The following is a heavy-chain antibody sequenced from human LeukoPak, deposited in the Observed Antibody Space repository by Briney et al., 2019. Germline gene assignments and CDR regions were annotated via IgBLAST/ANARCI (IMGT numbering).Heavy chain of an antibody. V-gene: IGHV3-30-3*01. D-gene: IGHD3-22*01. Sequence: GGSLRLSCAASGFTFSSYAMHWVRQAPGKGLEWVAVMSYDGSNKYYADSVKGRFTISRDNSKNTLYLQMNSLRAEDTAVYYCARSPGFYYDSGDYWGQGTLVTVSS. CDR3: ARSPGFYYDSGDY. CDR2: MSYDGSNK. J-gene: IGHJ4*02. CDR1: GFTFSSYA.